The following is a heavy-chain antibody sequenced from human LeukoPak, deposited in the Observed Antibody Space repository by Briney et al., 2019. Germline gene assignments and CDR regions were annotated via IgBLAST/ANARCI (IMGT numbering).Heavy chain of an antibody. V-gene: IGHV4-34*01. Sequence: PSETLSLTCAVYGGSFSGYYWTWIRHTPEKGLEWIGEMNPSGSTNYNPSLKSRVTISVDTSKNQFSLTLSSVTAAETAVYYCARGRQDVTMIVVIMTAVSYYLDVWGKGTTVTVS. D-gene: IGHD3-22*01. CDR2: MNPSGST. CDR1: GGSFSGYY. CDR3: ARGRQDVTMIVVIMTAVSYYLDV. J-gene: IGHJ6*03.